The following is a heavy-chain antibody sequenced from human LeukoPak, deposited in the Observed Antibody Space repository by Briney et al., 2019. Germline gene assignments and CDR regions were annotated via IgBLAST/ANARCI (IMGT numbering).Heavy chain of an antibody. CDR3: ARDSAARGNY. CDR1: GYTFTSYG. V-gene: IGHV1-18*01. J-gene: IGHJ4*02. D-gene: IGHD6-6*01. CDR2: ISAYNGNT. Sequence: ASVKVSCKAFGYTFTSYGISWVRQAPGQGLEWMGWISAYNGNTNYAQKLQGRVTITADKSTSTAYMELSSLRSEDTAVYYCARDSAARGNYWGQGTLVTVSS.